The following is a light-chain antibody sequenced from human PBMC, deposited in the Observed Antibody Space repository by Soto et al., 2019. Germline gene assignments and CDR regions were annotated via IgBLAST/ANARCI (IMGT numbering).Light chain of an antibody. CDR3: QQYGSSPRT. CDR2: GAS. V-gene: IGKV3-20*01. CDR1: QSVSSSY. Sequence: EIVLPQSPGTLSLSPGERTPLSCRASQSVSSSYLAWYQQKPGQAPRLLIYGASNRATGIPDRFSGSGSGTDCTLTISRLEPEELAVYYCQQYGSSPRTFGQGTKVDIK. J-gene: IGKJ1*01.